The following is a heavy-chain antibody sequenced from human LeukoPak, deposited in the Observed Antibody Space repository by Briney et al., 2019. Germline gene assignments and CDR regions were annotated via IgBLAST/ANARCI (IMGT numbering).Heavy chain of an antibody. CDR2: IYYSGST. Sequence: PSETLSLTCAVSGYSISSSTWWGWIRQPPGKGLEWIGYIYYSGSTYYNPSLKSRVTISVDTSKNQFSLKLSSVTAADTAVYYCARMQGTVAGYYYGMDVWGQGTTVTVSS. V-gene: IGHV4-28*01. D-gene: IGHD6-19*01. CDR1: GYSISSSTW. J-gene: IGHJ6*02. CDR3: ARMQGTVAGYYYGMDV.